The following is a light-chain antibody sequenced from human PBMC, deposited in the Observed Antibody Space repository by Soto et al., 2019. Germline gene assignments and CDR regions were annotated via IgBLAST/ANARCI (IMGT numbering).Light chain of an antibody. V-gene: IGLV2-14*03. CDR2: DVS. J-gene: IGLJ2*01. CDR3: SSYSSTSTLVV. Sequence: QSVLTQPASVSGSPGQSITISCTGTSSDVGGYGYVSWYQQHPGKAPKLMIYDVSNRPSGVSNRFSGSKSGNTASLTISGLQAEDEADYYCSSYSSTSTLVVFGGGTKVTVL. CDR1: SSDVGGYGY.